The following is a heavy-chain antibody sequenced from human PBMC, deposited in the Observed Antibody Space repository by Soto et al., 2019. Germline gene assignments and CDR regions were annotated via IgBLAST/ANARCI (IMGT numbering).Heavy chain of an antibody. J-gene: IGHJ4*02. Sequence: QVQLVQSGAEVKKPGASVKVSCKASGYTFTSYDINWVRQATGQGLESMGWMNPNSGNTGYAQKFQGRVTMTRNTSTSTAYMELRSLRSEDAAVYYCARGNEYGGNFDYGGQGTLVTVSS. CDR3: ARGNEYGGNFDY. CDR2: MNPNSGNT. V-gene: IGHV1-8*01. D-gene: IGHD2-15*01. CDR1: GYTFTSYD.